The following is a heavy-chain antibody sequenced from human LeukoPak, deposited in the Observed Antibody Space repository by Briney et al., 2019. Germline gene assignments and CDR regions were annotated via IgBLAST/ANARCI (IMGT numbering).Heavy chain of an antibody. Sequence: GASVKVSCKVSGYTLTELSMHWVRQAPGKGLEWMGGFDPEDGETIYAQKFQGRVTMTEDTSTDTAYMELSSLRSEDTAVYFCAMGLMGATSMAYYFDYWGQGTLVTVSS. CDR3: AMGLMGATSMAYYFDY. V-gene: IGHV1-24*01. D-gene: IGHD1-26*01. CDR1: GYTLTELS. J-gene: IGHJ4*02. CDR2: FDPEDGET.